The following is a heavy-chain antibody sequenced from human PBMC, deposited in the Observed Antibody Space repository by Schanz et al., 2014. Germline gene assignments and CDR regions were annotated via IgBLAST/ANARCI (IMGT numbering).Heavy chain of an antibody. CDR1: GFTFSNYG. D-gene: IGHD6-19*01. CDR3: AKDIAVAGDF. CDR2: IRYDGNNK. J-gene: IGHJ4*02. V-gene: IGHV3-30*02. Sequence: QVQLVESGGGVVQPGGSLRLSCAASGFTFSNYGMHWVRQAPGKGLEWVAFIRYDGNNKYYADSVKGRFAISRDNSKNTLYLQMNSLRAGDTAVYYGAKDIAVAGDFWGQGALVTVSS.